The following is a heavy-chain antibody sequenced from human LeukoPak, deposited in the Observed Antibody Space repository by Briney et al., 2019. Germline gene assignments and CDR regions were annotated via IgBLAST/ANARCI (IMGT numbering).Heavy chain of an antibody. CDR1: GFTFSNYA. CDR2: ISGSGGST. Sequence: GGSLRLSCAASGFTFSNYAMSWVRQAPGKGPEWVSAISGSGGSTYYADSVKGRFTISRDNSKNTLYLQMNSLRAEDTAVYYCAKVGSSDPWYYYYYMDVWGKGTTVTVSS. CDR3: AKVGSSDPWYYYYYMDV. J-gene: IGHJ6*03. V-gene: IGHV3-23*01. D-gene: IGHD6-6*01.